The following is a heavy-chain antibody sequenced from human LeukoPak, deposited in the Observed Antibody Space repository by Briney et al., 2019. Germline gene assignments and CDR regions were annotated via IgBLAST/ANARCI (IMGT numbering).Heavy chain of an antibody. Sequence: ASVKVSCKASGGTFGSYAISWVRQAPGQGLEWMGRIVPILGITNYAQKFQGRVTITADKSTSTAYMELSSLRSEDTAMFYCAREIDYDGSITHDYWGQGTLVTVSS. J-gene: IGHJ4*02. CDR3: AREIDYDGSITHDY. CDR2: IVPILGIT. D-gene: IGHD3-22*01. CDR1: GGTFGSYA. V-gene: IGHV1-69*04.